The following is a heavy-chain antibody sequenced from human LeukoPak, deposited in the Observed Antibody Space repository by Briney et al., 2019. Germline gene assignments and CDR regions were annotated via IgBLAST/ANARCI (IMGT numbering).Heavy chain of an antibody. CDR2: ISSDGGST. CDR3: VKDQGSYGEGYFDY. CDR1: GFTFSIYT. Sequence: GSLRLSCSSSGFTFSIYTMHWVRQAPGTGLEYVSGISSDGGSTYYADSVKSRFTISRDNSKNTLYLQMSSLRADDTAMFYCVKDQGSYGEGYFDYWGEGTLVTVSS. V-gene: IGHV3-64D*06. J-gene: IGHJ4*02. D-gene: IGHD4-17*01.